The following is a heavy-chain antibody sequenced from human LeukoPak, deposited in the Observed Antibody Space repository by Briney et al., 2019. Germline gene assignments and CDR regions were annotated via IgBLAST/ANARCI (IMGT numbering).Heavy chain of an antibody. CDR3: AKDMYYYDSSGRPPDY. CDR2: ISYDGSNK. CDR1: GFTFRSYA. V-gene: IGHV3-30*04. D-gene: IGHD3-22*01. Sequence: PGRSLRLSCAASGFTFRSYAMHWVRQAPGKGLEWVAVISYDGSNKYYADSVKGRFTISRDNSKNTLYLQMNSLRAEDTAVYYCAKDMYYYDSSGRPPDYWGQGTLVTVSS. J-gene: IGHJ4*02.